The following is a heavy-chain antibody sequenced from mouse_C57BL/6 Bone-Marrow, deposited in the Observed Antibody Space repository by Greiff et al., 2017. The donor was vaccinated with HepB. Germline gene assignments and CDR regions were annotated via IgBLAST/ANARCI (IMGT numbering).Heavy chain of an antibody. V-gene: IGHV5-4*03. CDR1: GFTFSSYA. J-gene: IGHJ3*01. CDR2: ISDGGSYT. CDR3: ARGWFAY. Sequence: EVKLVESGGGLVKPGGSLKLSCAASGFTFSSYAMSWVRQTPEKRLEWVATISDGGSYTYYPDNVKGRFTISRDNAKNNLYLQMSHLKSEDTAMYYCARGWFAYWGQGTLVTFSA.